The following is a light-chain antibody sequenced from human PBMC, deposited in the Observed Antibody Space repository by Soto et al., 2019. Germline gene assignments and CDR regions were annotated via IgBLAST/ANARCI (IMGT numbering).Light chain of an antibody. CDR1: RSSRGV. J-gene: IGKJ5*01. CDR2: DAY. CDR3: QQRHMWPIT. Sequence: MLTQAPVTLSLSAGARATLSFRASRSSRGVLAWYQQNPGPAPRLLVLDAYNRATGIPPRFSGSGSGTDFTLTISSLEPEDSAVYYCQQRHMWPITFGGGTRLEIK. V-gene: IGKV3-11*01.